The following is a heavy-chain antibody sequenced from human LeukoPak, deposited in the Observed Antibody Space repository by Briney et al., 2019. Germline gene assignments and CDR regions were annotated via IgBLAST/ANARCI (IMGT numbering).Heavy chain of an antibody. V-gene: IGHV3-23*01. D-gene: IGHD3-22*01. J-gene: IGHJ4*02. CDR1: GFTFSSYS. Sequence: GGSLRLSCAASGFTFSSYSMNWVRQAPGEGVEWVSAISGSGGSTYYADSVKGRFTISRDNSKNTLYLQMNSLRAEDTAVYYCAKGTGDYYDSSGYDYWGQGTLVTVSS. CDR3: AKGTGDYYDSSGYDY. CDR2: ISGSGGST.